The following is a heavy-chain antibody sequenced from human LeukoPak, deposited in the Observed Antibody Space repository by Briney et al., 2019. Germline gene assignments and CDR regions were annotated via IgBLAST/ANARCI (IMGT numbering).Heavy chain of an antibody. V-gene: IGHV3-33*01. J-gene: IGHJ6*02. D-gene: IGHD3-9*01. CDR3: ARGVHYDILTGYHPDYYYYGMDV. Sequence: GGSLRLSCAASGFTFSSYGMHWVRQAPAKGLEWVAVIWYDGSNKYYADSVKGRFTISRDNSKNTLYLQMNSLRAEDTAVYYCARGVHYDILTGYHPDYYYYGMDVWGQGTTVTVSS. CDR1: GFTFSSYG. CDR2: IWYDGSNK.